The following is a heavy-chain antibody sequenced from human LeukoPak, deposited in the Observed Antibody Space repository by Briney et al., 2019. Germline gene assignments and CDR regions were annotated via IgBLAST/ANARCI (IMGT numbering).Heavy chain of an antibody. CDR2: IYHSGTT. CDR3: ARRGDGYGHFDF. CDR1: GGSISSSNW. Sequence: SETLSLTCAVSGGSISSSNWWSWVRQPPGKGLEWIGAIYHSGTTTYNPSLKSRVTISVDKSKNQFSLKLSSVTAADTAVYYCARRGDGYGHFDFWGQGTLVTVSS. J-gene: IGHJ4*02. D-gene: IGHD5-24*01. V-gene: IGHV4-4*02.